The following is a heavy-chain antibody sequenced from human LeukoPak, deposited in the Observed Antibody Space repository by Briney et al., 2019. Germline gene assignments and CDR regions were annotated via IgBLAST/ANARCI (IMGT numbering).Heavy chain of an antibody. CDR2: FDPEDGET. CDR3: AADPSYSSGYRYYFDY. V-gene: IGHV1-24*01. CDR1: GYTLTELS. J-gene: IGHJ4*02. D-gene: IGHD3-22*01. Sequence: ASVKVSCKVSGYTLTELSMHWVRQAPGKGLEWMGGFDPEDGETIYAQKFQGRVTMTEDTSTDTAYMELSSLRSEDTAVYYCAADPSYSSGYRYYFDYWGQGTLVTVSS.